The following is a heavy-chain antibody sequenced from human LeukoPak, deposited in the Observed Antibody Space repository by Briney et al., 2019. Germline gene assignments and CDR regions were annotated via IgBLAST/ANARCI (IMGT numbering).Heavy chain of an antibody. D-gene: IGHD6-19*01. J-gene: IGHJ1*01. CDR3: AKEPVAVPTEYFQH. CDR1: GFTFSGSA. Sequence: GGSLRLSCAASGFTFSGSAMHWVRQASGKGLEWVGRIRSKANTYATAYAASVKGRFTISRDDSKNTAYLQMNSLRAEDTAVYYCAKEPVAVPTEYFQHWGQGTLVTVSS. CDR2: IRSKANTYAT. V-gene: IGHV3-73*01.